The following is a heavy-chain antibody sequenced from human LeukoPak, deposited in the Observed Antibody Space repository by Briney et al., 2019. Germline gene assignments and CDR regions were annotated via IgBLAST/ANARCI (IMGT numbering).Heavy chain of an antibody. CDR2: IYPGDSDT. V-gene: IGHV5-51*01. J-gene: IGHJ4*02. CDR1: GYSFTSYW. Sequence: GESLKISCKGSGYSFTSYWIGWVRQMPGKGLEWMGIIYPGDSDTRYSPSFQGQVTISADKSISTAYLQWSSLKASDTAMYYCARHPYSSGWYGVTYYFDYWGQGTLVTVSS. D-gene: IGHD6-19*01. CDR3: ARHPYSSGWYGVTYYFDY.